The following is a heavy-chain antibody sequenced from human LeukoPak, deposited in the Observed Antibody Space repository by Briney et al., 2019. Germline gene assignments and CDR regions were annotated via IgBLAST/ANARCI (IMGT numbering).Heavy chain of an antibody. CDR2: IYTSGST. Sequence: SETLSLTCTVSGGSISRYHWSWIRQPAGKGLECIGRIYTSGSTNYNPSIKSRVTMSVDTSKNQFSLKLRSVTAADTAVYYCARGYNWGSPTRNFYYLDVWGKGTTVTVSS. J-gene: IGHJ6*03. D-gene: IGHD7-27*01. CDR3: ARGYNWGSPTRNFYYLDV. CDR1: GGSISRYH. V-gene: IGHV4-4*07.